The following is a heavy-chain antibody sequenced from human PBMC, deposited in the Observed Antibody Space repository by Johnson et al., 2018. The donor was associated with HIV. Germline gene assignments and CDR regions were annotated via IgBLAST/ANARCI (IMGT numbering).Heavy chain of an antibody. CDR3: ARDPPSVYGGLPDAFDI. V-gene: IGHV3-20*04. Sequence: VQLVESGGGVVRPGGSLRLSCAASGFTFDDYGMSWVRQAPGKGLAWVSGINWNGGSTGYADSVEGRFTISRDNAKNSLYLQMNSLRAEDTALYYCARDPPSVYGGLPDAFDIWGQGTMVTVSS. CDR1: GFTFDDYG. J-gene: IGHJ3*02. D-gene: IGHD4-23*01. CDR2: INWNGGST.